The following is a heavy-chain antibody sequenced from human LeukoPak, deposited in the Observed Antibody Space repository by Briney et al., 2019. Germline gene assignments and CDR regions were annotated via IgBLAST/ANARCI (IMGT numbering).Heavy chain of an antibody. CDR1: GFTFSSYA. CDR2: ISYDGSNK. Sequence: GRSLRLSCAASGFTFSSYAMHWVRQAPGKGLEWVAVISYDGSNKYYADSVKGRFTISRDNSKNTLYLQMNSLRAEDTAVYYCARILALGYYDSSGGAFDIWGQGTMVTVSS. V-gene: IGHV3-30-3*01. D-gene: IGHD3-22*01. CDR3: ARILALGYYDSSGGAFDI. J-gene: IGHJ3*02.